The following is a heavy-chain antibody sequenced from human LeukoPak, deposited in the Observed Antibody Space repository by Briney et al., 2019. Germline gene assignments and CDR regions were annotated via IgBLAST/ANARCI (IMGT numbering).Heavy chain of an antibody. CDR2: ISGSGGST. CDR1: GFTFSSYS. CDR3: AKKATAYYYDSSGYFPVGY. J-gene: IGHJ4*02. Sequence: AGGSLRLSCAASGFTFSSYSMNWVRQAPGKGLEWVSAISGSGGSTYYADSVKGRFTISRDNSKNTLYLQMNSLRAEDTAVYYCAKKATAYYYDSSGYFPVGYWGQGTLVTVSS. V-gene: IGHV3-23*01. D-gene: IGHD3-22*01.